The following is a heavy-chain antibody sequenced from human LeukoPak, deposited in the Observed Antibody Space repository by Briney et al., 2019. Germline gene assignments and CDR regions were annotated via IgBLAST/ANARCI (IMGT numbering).Heavy chain of an antibody. Sequence: GSLRLSCAASGFTFSSYAMSWVRQAPGKGLEWVSAISGSDGSTYYADSVKGRFTISRDNSKNTLYLQMNSLRAEDTAVYYCAKQFAYYYDSSGGPNDYWGQGTLVTVSS. CDR3: AKQFAYYYDSSGGPNDY. J-gene: IGHJ4*02. V-gene: IGHV3-23*01. CDR1: GFTFSSYA. CDR2: ISGSDGST. D-gene: IGHD3-22*01.